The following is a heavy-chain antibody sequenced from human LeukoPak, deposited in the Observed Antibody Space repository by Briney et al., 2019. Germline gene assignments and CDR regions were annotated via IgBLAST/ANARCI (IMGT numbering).Heavy chain of an antibody. D-gene: IGHD3-22*01. Sequence: ASVKVSCKASGYTFTSYYMHWVRQAPGQGLEWMGWINPNSGGTNYAQKFQGGVTMTRDTSISTAYMELSRLRSDDTAVYYCARVLYYYDSSGYPRPLESTPDELYYFDYWGQGTLVTVSS. CDR1: GYTFTSYY. V-gene: IGHV1-2*02. J-gene: IGHJ4*02. CDR3: ARVLYYYDSSGYPRPLESTPDELYYFDY. CDR2: INPNSGGT.